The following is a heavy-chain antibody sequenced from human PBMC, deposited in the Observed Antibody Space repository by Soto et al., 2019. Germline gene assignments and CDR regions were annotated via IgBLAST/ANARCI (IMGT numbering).Heavy chain of an antibody. CDR2: IDVNT. CDR3: ARESMSYDYSNLRY. J-gene: IGHJ4*02. D-gene: IGHD4-4*01. V-gene: IGHV1-18*04. Sequence: QVQLVQSGAEVKQPGASVKVSCKGSGYTFTSYGISWVRQAPGQGLEWMGWIDVNTNYAQKCQGRVTMTTDTSTSTAYLELRSLRSDDTAVYYCARESMSYDYSNLRYWGQGTQVTVSS. CDR1: GYTFTSYG.